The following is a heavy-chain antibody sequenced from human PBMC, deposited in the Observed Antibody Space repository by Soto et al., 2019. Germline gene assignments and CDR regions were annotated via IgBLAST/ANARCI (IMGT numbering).Heavy chain of an antibody. CDR1: GYTFTGYY. V-gene: IGHV1-2*02. J-gene: IGHJ5*01. Sequence: ASVKVSCKASGYTFTGYYMHWVRQAPGQGLEWMGWINPNSGGTNYAQKFQGRVTMTRDTSIRTAYMELSRLRSDDTAVFYCAKIAAVGDFDFWGQGTQVTVSS. D-gene: IGHD6-13*01. CDR2: INPNSGGT. CDR3: AKIAAVGDFDF.